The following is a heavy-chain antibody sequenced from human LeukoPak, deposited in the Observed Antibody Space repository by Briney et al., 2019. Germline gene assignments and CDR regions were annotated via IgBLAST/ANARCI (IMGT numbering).Heavy chain of an antibody. D-gene: IGHD3-10*01. Sequence: GGSLRLSCSASGFTFSRCAMHWVRQAPGKGLEYVSAISSNGGSTYYADSVKGSFTISRDNSRNTLHLQMSSLRVEDTAVYYCVKDSSSGSYFDYWGQGTLVTVSS. CDR3: VKDSSSGSYFDY. V-gene: IGHV3-64D*06. CDR2: ISSNGGST. J-gene: IGHJ4*02. CDR1: GFTFSRCA.